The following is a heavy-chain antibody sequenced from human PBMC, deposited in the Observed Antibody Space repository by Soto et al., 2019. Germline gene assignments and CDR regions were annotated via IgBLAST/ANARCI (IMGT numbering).Heavy chain of an antibody. Sequence: SETLSLTCNVCGASISSSGYHWGWIRQPPGKGLEWIGSISYSGTTYDNPSLVSRVTITGETTKNHFSLNLSSVTAAATPIYYCTSNGTGYRHYDYDYWGQGTLVTVSS. D-gene: IGHD5-12*01. V-gene: IGHV4-39*01. CDR3: TSNGTGYRHYDYDY. J-gene: IGHJ4*02. CDR1: GASISSSGYH. CDR2: ISYSGTT.